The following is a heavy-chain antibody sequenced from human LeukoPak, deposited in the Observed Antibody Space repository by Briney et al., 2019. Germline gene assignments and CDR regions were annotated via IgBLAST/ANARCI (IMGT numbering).Heavy chain of an antibody. CDR3: ARNDSSGYFDY. CDR1: DYSISSGNY. J-gene: IGHJ4*02. D-gene: IGHD3-22*01. CDR2: VYHSGST. V-gene: IGHV4-38-2*01. Sequence: SETLSLTCAVSDYSISSGNYWGWIRQPPGKGLEWIGSVYHSGSTHYSPSLKSRVTISVDTSKNQFSLKLGSVTAADTAVYYCARNDSSGYFDYWGQGTLVTVSS.